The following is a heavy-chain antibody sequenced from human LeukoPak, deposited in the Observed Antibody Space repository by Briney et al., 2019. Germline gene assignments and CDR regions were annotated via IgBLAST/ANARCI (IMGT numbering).Heavy chain of an antibody. CDR3: ARNVAAAATTGISGY. CDR1: GYTFTGYY. V-gene: IGHV1-2*02. J-gene: IGHJ4*02. Sequence: GASVKVSCKASGYTFTGYYIHWMRQAPGQGLEWMGWINPNSGTTYYAQSFQGRVTMTRDTSISTAYMELDRLRSDDTAVFYCARNVAAAATTGISGYWGQGTLVSVSS. D-gene: IGHD6-13*01. CDR2: INPNSGTT.